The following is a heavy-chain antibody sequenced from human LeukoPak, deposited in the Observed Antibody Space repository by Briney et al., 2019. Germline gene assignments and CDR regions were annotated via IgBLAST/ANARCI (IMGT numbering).Heavy chain of an antibody. CDR2: IRSKAFDGTT. Sequence: GGSLRLSCTASGFTFGDYAMSWFRQAPGKGLEWVGFIRSKAFDGTTEYAASVKGRFTISRDDSISIAYLQMNSLKTEDTAVYYCTRRRQAKYYGMDVWGQGTTVTVSS. CDR1: GFTFGDYA. V-gene: IGHV3-49*03. J-gene: IGHJ6*02. CDR3: TRRRQAKYYGMDV.